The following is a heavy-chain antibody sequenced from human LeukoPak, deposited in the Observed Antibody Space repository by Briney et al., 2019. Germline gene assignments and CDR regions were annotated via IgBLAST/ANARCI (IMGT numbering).Heavy chain of an antibody. CDR2: IYPGGDL. V-gene: IGHV3-53*01. J-gene: IGHJ3*02. CDR1: EVTVTSNY. D-gene: IGHD3-22*01. CDR3: VRGPCYYDDSGFHYGVFDI. Sequence: GGSLRLSCAASEVTVTSNYLSWVRQAPGKGLQWVSVIYPGGDLYYSDSVKGRFIISSDNSKNTLSLQMNSLTADDTAVYYCVRGPCYYDDSGFHYGVFDIWGQGTVVTVSS.